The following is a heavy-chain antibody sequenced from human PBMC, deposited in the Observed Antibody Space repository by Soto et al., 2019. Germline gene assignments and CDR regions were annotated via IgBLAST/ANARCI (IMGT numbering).Heavy chain of an antibody. CDR1: GGSISSYY. CDR3: ARGRTSITGTTTDNRAYAFEI. Sequence: ASETLSLTCTVSGGSISSYYCSWLRQPPGKGLEWIGHIYYSGSTNYNPSLKSRVTISVDTSKNQFSLKLSSVTAADTAVYYCARGRTSITGTTTDNRAYAFEIWGQGTMVTVSS. D-gene: IGHD1-20*01. CDR2: IYYSGST. J-gene: IGHJ3*02. V-gene: IGHV4-59*01.